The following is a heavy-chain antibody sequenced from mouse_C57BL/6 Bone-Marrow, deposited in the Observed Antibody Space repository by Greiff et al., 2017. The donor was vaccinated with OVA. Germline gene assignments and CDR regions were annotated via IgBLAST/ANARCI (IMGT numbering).Heavy chain of an antibody. J-gene: IGHJ2*01. CDR3: ARKTKTTVVGDY. CDR1: GYTFTSYW. CDR2: IYPGSGST. V-gene: IGHV1-55*01. Sequence: VQLQQPGAELVKPGASVKMSCKASGYTFTSYWITWVKQRPGQGLEWIGDIYPGSGSTNYNEKFKSKATLTVDTSSSTAYMQLSSLTSEDSAVYYCARKTKTTVVGDYWGQGTTLTVSS. D-gene: IGHD1-1*01.